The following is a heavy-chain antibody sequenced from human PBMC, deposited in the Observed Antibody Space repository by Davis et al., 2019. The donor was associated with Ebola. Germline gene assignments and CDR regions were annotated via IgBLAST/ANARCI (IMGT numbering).Heavy chain of an antibody. V-gene: IGHV1-3*04. CDR2: INTYNGDT. Sequence: SVTVSCKASGYTFTSYVMHWVRQAPGQRLEWMGWINTYNGDTKYSQKFQGRVTITRDTSASTAYMELSSLTSEDTAVYYCARLSSSWSSLYGMDVWGQGTTVTVSS. D-gene: IGHD6-13*01. CDR3: ARLSSSWSSLYGMDV. CDR1: GYTFTSYV. J-gene: IGHJ6*02.